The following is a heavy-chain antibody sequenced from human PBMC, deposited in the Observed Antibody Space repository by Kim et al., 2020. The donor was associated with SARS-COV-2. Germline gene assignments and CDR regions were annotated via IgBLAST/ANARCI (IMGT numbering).Heavy chain of an antibody. CDR2: NGNT. CDR3: ARNWLLDY. V-gene: IGHV1-3*01. J-gene: IGHJ4*02. D-gene: IGHD1-1*01. Sequence: NGNTKYSQNLQDRVTITRDTSASTIYMELSSLRSEDTAVYYCARNWLLDYWGQGTLVTVSS.